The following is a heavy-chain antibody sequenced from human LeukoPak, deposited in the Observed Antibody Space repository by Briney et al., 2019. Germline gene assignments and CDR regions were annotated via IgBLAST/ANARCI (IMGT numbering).Heavy chain of an antibody. CDR1: GGSISSSSYY. V-gene: IGHV4-39*01. CDR2: IYYSGRT. J-gene: IGHJ6*02. Sequence: PSETLSLTCTVSGGSISSSSYYWGWIRQPPGKGLEWIGSIYYSGRTYYNPSLKSRVTISVDTSKNQFSLKLSSVTAADTAVYYCASRADCSSTSCPYYYYYYGMDVWGQGTTVTVSS. CDR3: ASRADCSSTSCPYYYYYYGMDV. D-gene: IGHD2-2*01.